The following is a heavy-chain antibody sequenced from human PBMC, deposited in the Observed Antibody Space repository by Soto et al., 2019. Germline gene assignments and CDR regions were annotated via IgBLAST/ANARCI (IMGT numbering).Heavy chain of an antibody. CDR2: INHSGST. CDR1: GGSFSGYY. D-gene: IGHD2-8*02. J-gene: IGHJ4*02. V-gene: IGHV4-34*01. Sequence: QVQLQQWGAGLLKPSETLSLTCAVYGGSFSGYYWTWIRQPPGTGLEWIGEINHSGSTNYSPSLKSRVTISVDTSKHQFSLELTSVPAADTAVYYCARDKITGLFDYWGQGTLVTVSS. CDR3: ARDKITGLFDY.